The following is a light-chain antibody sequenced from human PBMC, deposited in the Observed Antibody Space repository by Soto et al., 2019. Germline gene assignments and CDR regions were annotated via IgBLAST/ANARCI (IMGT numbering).Light chain of an antibody. CDR2: GAS. Sequence: DIVLTQSPGALSLSPGERATLSCRASQSVSSSFLAWYQQKPGQAPRLLIYGASSRATGIPDRFSGSGSGTDFTLTISRLEPEDFAVYYCQQYDSSPRTFGQGTQVAIK. CDR3: QQYDSSPRT. J-gene: IGKJ1*01. V-gene: IGKV3-20*01. CDR1: QSVSSSF.